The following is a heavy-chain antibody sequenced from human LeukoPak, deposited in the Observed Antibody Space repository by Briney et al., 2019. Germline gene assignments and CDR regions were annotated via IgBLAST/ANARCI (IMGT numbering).Heavy chain of an antibody. D-gene: IGHD6-13*01. CDR1: GYTFTSYG. J-gene: IGHJ4*02. Sequence: ASVKVSCKASGYTFTSYGISWVRQAPGQRLEWMGWINAGNGNTKYSQKFQGRVTITRDTSASTAYMELSSLRSEDTAVYYCARGHPYSISWPIDYWGQGTLVTVSS. CDR2: INAGNGNT. V-gene: IGHV1-3*01. CDR3: ARGHPYSISWPIDY.